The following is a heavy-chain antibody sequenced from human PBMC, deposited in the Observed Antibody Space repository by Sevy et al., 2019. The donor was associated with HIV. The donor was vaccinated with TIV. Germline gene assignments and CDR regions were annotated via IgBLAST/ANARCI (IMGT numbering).Heavy chain of an antibody. D-gene: IGHD3-10*01. V-gene: IGHV4-59*01. CDR3: AGGSTYGQPYYFDS. J-gene: IGHJ4*02. Sequence: SETLSLTCTVSDDSISSYYWSWIRQPPGKGLEWIGYIYYSGSTNYNPSLKSRMSISIDTSKNQFSLRLTSVTAADTAVYFCAGGSTYGQPYYFDSWGPGTLVTVSS. CDR1: DDSISSYY. CDR2: IYYSGST.